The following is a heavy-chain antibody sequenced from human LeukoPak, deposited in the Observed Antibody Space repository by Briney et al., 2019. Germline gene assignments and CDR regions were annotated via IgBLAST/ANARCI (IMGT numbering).Heavy chain of an antibody. CDR3: ARDDVDTAIDAFDI. V-gene: IGHV4-4*07. D-gene: IGHD5-18*01. J-gene: IGHJ3*02. CDR2: IYASGST. Sequence: SETLSLTCTVSGGSIRSYYWSWIRQPAGNGLEWIGRIYASGSTNYNPSLKSRVTMSVDTSKNQFSLKLSSVTAADTAVYYCARDDVDTAIDAFDIWGQGTMVTVSS. CDR1: GGSIRSYY.